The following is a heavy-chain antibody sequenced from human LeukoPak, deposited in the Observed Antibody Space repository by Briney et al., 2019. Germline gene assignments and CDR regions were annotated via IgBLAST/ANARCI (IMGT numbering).Heavy chain of an antibody. J-gene: IGHJ6*02. Sequence: SGTLSLTCAVSGGSISSSNWWSWVRQPPGKGLEWIGEIYHSGSTNYNPSLKSRVTISVDTSKNQFSLKLSSVTAADTAVYYCARGLVTTTLIYYYYYGMDVWGQGTTVTVSS. CDR3: ARGLVTTTLIYYYYYGMDV. D-gene: IGHD4-17*01. CDR2: IYHSGST. CDR1: GGSISSSNW. V-gene: IGHV4-4*02.